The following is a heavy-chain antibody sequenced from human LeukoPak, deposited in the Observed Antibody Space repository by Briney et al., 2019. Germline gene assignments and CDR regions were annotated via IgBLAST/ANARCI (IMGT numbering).Heavy chain of an antibody. CDR3: ARDSPFCGGDCYFDY. D-gene: IGHD2-21*02. V-gene: IGHV1-69*04. J-gene: IGHJ4*02. CDR2: IIPILGIA. CDR1: GGTFSSYA. Sequence: SVKVSCKASGGTFSSYAISWVRQAPGQGLEWTGRIIPILGIANYAQKFQGRVTITADKSTSTAYMELSSLRSEDTAVYYCARDSPFCGGDCYFDYWGQGTLVTVSS.